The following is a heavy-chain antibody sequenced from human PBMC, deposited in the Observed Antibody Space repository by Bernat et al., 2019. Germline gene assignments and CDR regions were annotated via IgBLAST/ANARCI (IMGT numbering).Heavy chain of an antibody. V-gene: IGHV1-69*12. CDR1: GGTFSSYA. J-gene: IGHJ4*02. Sequence: QVQLVQSGAEVKKPGSSVKVSCKASGGTFSSYAISWVRQAPVQGLEWMGGIIPIFGTANYAQKFQGRVTITADESTSTAYMELSSLRSEDTAVYYCARETGLGAAAGTGYFDYWGQGTLVTVSS. CDR3: ARETGLGAAAGTGYFDY. D-gene: IGHD6-13*01. CDR2: IIPIFGTA.